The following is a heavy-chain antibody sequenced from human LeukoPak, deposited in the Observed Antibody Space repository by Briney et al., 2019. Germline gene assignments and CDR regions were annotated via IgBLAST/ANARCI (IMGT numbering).Heavy chain of an antibody. CDR3: ARSDYYGSGSSFDY. CDR1: GYTFTSYG. J-gene: IGHJ4*02. CDR2: INTNTGNP. V-gene: IGHV7-4-1*02. D-gene: IGHD3-10*01. Sequence: ASVKVSCKASGYTFTSYGISWVRQAPGQGLEWMGWINTNTGNPTYAQGFTGRFVFSLDTSVSTAYLQISSLKAEDTAVYYCARSDYYGSGSSFDYWGQGTLVTVSS.